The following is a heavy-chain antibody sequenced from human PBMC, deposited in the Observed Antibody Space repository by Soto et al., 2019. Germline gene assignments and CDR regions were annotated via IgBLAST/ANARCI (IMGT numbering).Heavy chain of an antibody. V-gene: IGHV2-26*01. D-gene: IGHD6-19*01. J-gene: IGHJ4*02. CDR2: IFSNDEK. CDR3: ARIHHMAVAGTLIDY. Sequence: QVTLKESGPVLLKPTETLTLTCTVSGFSLSNARMGVSWIRQPPGKALEWLAHIFSNDEKSYSTSLKSRLTISKDTSKSQVVLTMTNMDPVDTATYYCARIHHMAVAGTLIDYWGQGTLVTVSS. CDR1: GFSLSNARMG.